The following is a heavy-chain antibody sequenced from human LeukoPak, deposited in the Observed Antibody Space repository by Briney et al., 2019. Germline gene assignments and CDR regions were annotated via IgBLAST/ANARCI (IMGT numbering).Heavy chain of an antibody. Sequence: GGPLRLSCAASGFTFSSYGMHWVRQAPGKGLEWVAVIWYDGSNKYYADSVKGRFTISRDNSKNTLYLQMNSLRAEDTAVYYCARAHRGLDAFDIWGQGTMVTVSS. J-gene: IGHJ3*02. V-gene: IGHV3-33*01. CDR3: ARAHRGLDAFDI. CDR2: IWYDGSNK. D-gene: IGHD3-10*01. CDR1: GFTFSSYG.